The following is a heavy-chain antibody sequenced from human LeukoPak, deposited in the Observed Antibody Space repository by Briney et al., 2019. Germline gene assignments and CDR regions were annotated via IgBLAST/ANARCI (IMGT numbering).Heavy chain of an antibody. CDR1: GYTFTSYG. J-gene: IGHJ5*02. Sequence: ASVKVSCKASGYTFTSYGISWVRQAPGQGLEWMGWISGHNGNTNYAQKLQGRVTMSTDTSTRTAYMELRSLRSDDTAVYYCAREGDNSGYFQNWFDPWGQGTLVTVSS. CDR3: AREGDNSGYFQNWFDP. CDR2: ISGHNGNT. V-gene: IGHV1-18*01. D-gene: IGHD3-22*01.